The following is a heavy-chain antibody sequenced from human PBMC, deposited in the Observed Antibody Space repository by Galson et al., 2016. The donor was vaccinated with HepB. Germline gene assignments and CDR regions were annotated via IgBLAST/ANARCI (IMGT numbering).Heavy chain of an antibody. D-gene: IGHD2-2*01. V-gene: IGHV3-53*01. CDR2: ISGDGAP. CDR1: GFTFSTAW. J-gene: IGHJ4*02. CDR3: ARDRGFYSSTWD. Sequence: SLRLSCAASGFTFSTAWMTWVRQAPGKGLEWVSSISGDGAPYYVDSMKGRFTISRDNSKDTLYLQMISLRAEDTAVYYCARDRGFYSSTWDWGQGTLVTVSS.